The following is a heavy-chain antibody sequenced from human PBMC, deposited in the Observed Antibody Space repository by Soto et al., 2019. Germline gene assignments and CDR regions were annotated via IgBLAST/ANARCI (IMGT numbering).Heavy chain of an antibody. J-gene: IGHJ5*02. CDR1: GGSISSYY. Sequence: PSETLSLTCTVSGGSISSYYWSRIRQPAGKGLEWIGRIYTSGSTNYNPSLKSRVTMSVDTAKNQFSLKLSSVTAADTAVYYCARDGGYSGYDLNWFDPWRQVTLVTVSS. CDR2: IYTSGST. V-gene: IGHV4-4*07. D-gene: IGHD5-12*01. CDR3: ARDGGYSGYDLNWFDP.